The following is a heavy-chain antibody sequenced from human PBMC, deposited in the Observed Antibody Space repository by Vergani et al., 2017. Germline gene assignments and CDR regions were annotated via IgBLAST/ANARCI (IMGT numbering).Heavy chain of an antibody. D-gene: IGHD5-18*01. J-gene: IGHJ3*02. CDR1: GFTFSSYS. CDR2: ISSSSSYI. Sequence: EVQLVESGGGLVKPGGSLRLSCAASGFTFSSYSMNWVRQAPGKGLEWVSSISSSSSYIYYADSVKGRFTISRDNAKNSLYLQMNSLRAEDTAVYYCARGGGYSYGAAFDIWGQGTMVTVSS. V-gene: IGHV3-21*01. CDR3: ARGGGYSYGAAFDI.